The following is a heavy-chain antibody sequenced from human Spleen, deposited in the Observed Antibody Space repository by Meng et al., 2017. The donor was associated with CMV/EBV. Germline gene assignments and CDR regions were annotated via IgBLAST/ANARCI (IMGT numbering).Heavy chain of an antibody. J-gene: IGHJ4*02. CDR3: TRGRGIAVSNN. D-gene: IGHD6-19*01. CDR2: VDHSRRT. Sequence: TGAVYGGSFSVSGYYWNWIRQSPGKGLEWVGEVDHSRRTNYNPSLKSRVTISIDASKNQFSLRLNSVTAADTAVYYCTRGRGIAVSNNWGQGTLVTSPQ. CDR1: GGSFSVSGYY. V-gene: IGHV4-34*01.